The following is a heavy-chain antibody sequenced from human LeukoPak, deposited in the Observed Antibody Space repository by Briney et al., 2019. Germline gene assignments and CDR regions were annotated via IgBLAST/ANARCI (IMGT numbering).Heavy chain of an antibody. V-gene: IGHV3-21*01. J-gene: IGHJ4*02. Sequence: GGSLRLSCAASGFSLGIYDMVWVSQAPGKGLEWIASTGLSSSYIGYADSVKGRFTISRDNGENSVYLQMNSLRAEDTAVYFCARERSYCSGATCSLDLWGQGTLVTLSS. D-gene: IGHD2-15*01. CDR3: ARERSYCSGATCSLDL. CDR2: TGLSSSYI. CDR1: GFSLGIYD.